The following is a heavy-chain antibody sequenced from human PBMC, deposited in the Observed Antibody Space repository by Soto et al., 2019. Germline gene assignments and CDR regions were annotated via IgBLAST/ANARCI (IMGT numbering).Heavy chain of an antibody. V-gene: IGHV1-18*01. J-gene: IGHJ6*02. CDR1: GYPFTHYG. CDR3: VRDLSFDLSCYYVFDF. CDR2: ISPFNGNT. D-gene: IGHD1-1*01. Sequence: QVQLVQSGAEVKKPGASVRVSCKSTGYPFTHYGITWIRQARGQGLEWMGWISPFNGNTNYGQTFQGRVTLTTDTYMSRVYLELRNLRSDDTAVYYCVRDLSFDLSCYYVFDFWGQGTTVTVSS.